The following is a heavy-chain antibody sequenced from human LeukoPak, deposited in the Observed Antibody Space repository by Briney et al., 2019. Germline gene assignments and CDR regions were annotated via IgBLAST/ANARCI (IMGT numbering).Heavy chain of an antibody. Sequence: ASVKVSCKASGYTFTSYGISWVRQAPGQGLEWMGWISAYNGNTNYAQKLQGRVTMTTDTSTSTAYMELRSLRSDDTAVYYCARDGEMATIFSGYYYYMDVWGKGTTVTVSS. J-gene: IGHJ6*03. CDR3: ARDGEMATIFSGYYYYMDV. CDR2: ISAYNGNT. D-gene: IGHD5-24*01. V-gene: IGHV1-18*01. CDR1: GYTFTSYG.